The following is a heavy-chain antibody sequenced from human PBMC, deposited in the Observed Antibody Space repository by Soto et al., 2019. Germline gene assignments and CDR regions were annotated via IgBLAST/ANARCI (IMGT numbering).Heavy chain of an antibody. CDR1: GFTFNTYA. Sequence: EVQLLESGGGLVQPGGSLRLSCAASGFTFNTYAMSWVRRAPGKGLEWVSGISGSGGGMYYAASVVGRFTISRDNSKNTLYLQMNSLRVEDTAVYYCATDIGSSSVFDYWGQGILVTVSS. V-gene: IGHV3-23*01. D-gene: IGHD6-6*01. CDR3: ATDIGSSSVFDY. J-gene: IGHJ4*02. CDR2: ISGSGGGM.